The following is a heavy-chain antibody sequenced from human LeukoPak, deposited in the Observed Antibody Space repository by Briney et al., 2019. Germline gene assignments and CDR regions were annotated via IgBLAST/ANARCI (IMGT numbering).Heavy chain of an antibody. J-gene: IGHJ4*02. CDR2: TYYRSKLYN. CDR1: GDSVSSNSAA. Sequence: KPSQTLSLTCAISGDSVSSNSAAWNWIRQSPSRGLEWLGRTYYRSKLYNDYAVSVKSRIIINPDTSRNQFSLQLNSVSPEDTAVYYCARGGIGYCSSTSCYFDYWGQGTLVTVSS. V-gene: IGHV6-1*01. D-gene: IGHD2-2*01. CDR3: ARGGIGYCSSTSCYFDY.